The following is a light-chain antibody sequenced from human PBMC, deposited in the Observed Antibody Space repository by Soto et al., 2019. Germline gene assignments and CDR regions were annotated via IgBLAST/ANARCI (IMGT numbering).Light chain of an antibody. V-gene: IGKV3-20*01. Sequence: EIVLTQSPATLSLSPGERATLSCRASQSVSSNFAWYQQKPGQAPRLLIYGASNRATGIPDRFSGSGSGTDFTLTISRLEPEDFAVYYCQQYGSSPGTFGQGTKVDIK. CDR3: QQYGSSPGT. J-gene: IGKJ1*01. CDR1: QSVSSN. CDR2: GAS.